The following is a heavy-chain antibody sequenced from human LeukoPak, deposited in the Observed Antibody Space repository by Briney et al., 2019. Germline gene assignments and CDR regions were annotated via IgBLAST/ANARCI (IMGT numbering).Heavy chain of an antibody. CDR2: IKADGSEK. Sequence: GGSLRLSCAASGFNFSNYWMSWVRQAPGKGLEWVATIKADGSEKYYVDSVKGRFTISRDNAKNSLSLQMNSLRAEGTAMYYCARGGYNYNPWGQGTLVTVSS. J-gene: IGHJ5*02. CDR3: ARGGYNYNP. V-gene: IGHV3-7*01. D-gene: IGHD5-18*01. CDR1: GFNFSNYW.